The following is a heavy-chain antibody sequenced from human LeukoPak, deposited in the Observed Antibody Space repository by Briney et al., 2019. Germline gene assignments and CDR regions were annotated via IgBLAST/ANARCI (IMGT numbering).Heavy chain of an antibody. J-gene: IGHJ4*02. CDR3: AKDPYDFWSGSHLYYFDY. CDR2: IWYDGSNK. V-gene: IGHV3-33*06. CDR1: GFTFSSYG. Sequence: GGSLRLSCAASGFTFSSYGMHWVRQAPGKGLEWVAVIWYDGSNKYYADSVKGRFTISRDNSKNTLYLQMNSLRAEDTAVHYCAKDPYDFWSGSHLYYFDYWGQGTLVTVSS. D-gene: IGHD3-3*01.